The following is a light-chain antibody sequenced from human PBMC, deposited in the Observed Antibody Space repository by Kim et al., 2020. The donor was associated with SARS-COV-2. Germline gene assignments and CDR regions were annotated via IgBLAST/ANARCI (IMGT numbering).Light chain of an antibody. Sequence: SPGERATLSCRASQTVTSNYLAWYQQKPGQAPRLLIYGASSRATGIPDRFSGSGSGTDFTLTISRLEPEEFAVYYCQQYGSSPATFGQGTKVDIK. CDR2: GAS. CDR3: QQYGSSPAT. V-gene: IGKV3-20*01. J-gene: IGKJ1*01. CDR1: QTVTSNY.